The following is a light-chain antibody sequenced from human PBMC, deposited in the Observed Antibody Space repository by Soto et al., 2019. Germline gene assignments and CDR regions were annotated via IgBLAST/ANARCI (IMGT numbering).Light chain of an antibody. V-gene: IGKV3-20*01. CDR2: GAS. CDR3: QQYGSSPSFT. CDR1: QSVSSSY. Sequence: EIVLTQSPGTLSLSPGERATLSCRASQSVSSSYLAWYQQKPGQAPRLLIYGASSRATGIPDRFSGSGSGTDFTLTISRREPEDVAVYYCQQYGSSPSFTFGPRTKVDIK. J-gene: IGKJ3*01.